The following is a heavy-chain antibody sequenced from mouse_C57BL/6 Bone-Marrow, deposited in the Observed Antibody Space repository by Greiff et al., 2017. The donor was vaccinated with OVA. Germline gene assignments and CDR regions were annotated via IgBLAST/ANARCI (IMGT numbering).Heavy chain of an antibody. Sequence: QVQLQQSGAELVRPGASVPLSCKASGYTFTDYEMHWVKQTPVHGLEWIGAIDPETGGTAYNQKFKGKAILTADKSSSTAYMELRSLTSEDSAVYYCTRDYDYGLYYAMDYWGQGTSVTVSS. CDR3: TRDYDYGLYYAMDY. CDR1: GYTFTDYE. CDR2: IDPETGGT. D-gene: IGHD2-4*01. J-gene: IGHJ4*01. V-gene: IGHV1-15*01.